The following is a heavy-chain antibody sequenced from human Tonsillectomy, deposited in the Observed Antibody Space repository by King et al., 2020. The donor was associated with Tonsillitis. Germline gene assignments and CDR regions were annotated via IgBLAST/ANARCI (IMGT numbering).Heavy chain of an antibody. J-gene: IGHJ4*02. D-gene: IGHD6-13*01. CDR2: TYYSGST. CDR3: ARDRPRAAAGIGGFDY. CDR1: VGSISSGGYY. V-gene: IGHV4-31*03. Sequence: VQLQESGPGLVKPSQTLSLTCTVSVGSISSGGYYWSWIRQHPVKGREWIGYTYYSGSTDSNPSLKLRVTISVDTSKNQFSLKLSSVTAADTAVYYCARDRPRAAAGIGGFDYWGQGTLVTVSS.